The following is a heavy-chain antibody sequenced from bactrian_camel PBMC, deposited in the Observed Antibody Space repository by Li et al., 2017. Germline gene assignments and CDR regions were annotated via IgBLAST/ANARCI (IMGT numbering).Heavy chain of an antibody. V-gene: IGHV3S40*01. J-gene: IGHJ4*01. CDR1: GLTFSSFD. Sequence: DVQLVESGGGSVHAGGSLRLSCAASGLTFSSFDMAWVRQAPGKGLEWVSVLPSGHGSTYYADSVKGRLIISRNNANNTVNLMMNSLKLEDTAMYYCAADFGPYCSGPYLARRANFEGQGTQVT. CDR2: LPSGHGST. D-gene: IGHD2*01.